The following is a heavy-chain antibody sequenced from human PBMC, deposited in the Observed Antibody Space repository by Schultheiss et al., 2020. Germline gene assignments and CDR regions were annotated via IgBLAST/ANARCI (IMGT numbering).Heavy chain of an antibody. CDR2: IYTSGST. J-gene: IGHJ4*02. CDR1: GGSFSGYY. CDR3: ASDPPYCSGGSCYSQYYFDY. Sequence: SETLSLTCAVYGGSFSGYYWSWIRQPPGKGLEWIGRIYTSGSTNYNPSLKSRVTISVDTSKNQFSLKLSSVTAADTAVYYCASDPPYCSGGSCYSQYYFDYWGQGTLVTVSS. D-gene: IGHD2-15*01. V-gene: IGHV4-59*10.